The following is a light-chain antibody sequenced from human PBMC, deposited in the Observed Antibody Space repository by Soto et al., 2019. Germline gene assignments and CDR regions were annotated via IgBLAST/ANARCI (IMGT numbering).Light chain of an antibody. CDR2: GVS. Sequence: QSALTQPASVSGSPGQSITISCTGTSSDVGGYNSVSWYQQHPGKAPKLMIYGVSNRPSGVSNRFSGSKSGNTASLTISGLLPEDEADYYCSSYTSSTTWVFGGGTKLTVL. V-gene: IGLV2-14*01. CDR1: SSDVGGYNS. CDR3: SSYTSSTTWV. J-gene: IGLJ3*02.